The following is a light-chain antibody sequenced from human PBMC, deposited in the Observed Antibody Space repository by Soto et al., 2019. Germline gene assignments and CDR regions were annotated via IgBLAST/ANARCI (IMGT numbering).Light chain of an antibody. CDR1: QTFSFTY. CDR2: DAS. Sequence: EIVVKPSPGTLSLSPGESATLSCRASQTFSFTYLAWYQHKPGQAPRLLIYDASIRATGIPDRFSGSGSGTDVTLTISRLETEDFAVYYCQQYGSSPPYTFGQGTKLEIK. J-gene: IGKJ2*01. V-gene: IGKV3-20*01. CDR3: QQYGSSPPYT.